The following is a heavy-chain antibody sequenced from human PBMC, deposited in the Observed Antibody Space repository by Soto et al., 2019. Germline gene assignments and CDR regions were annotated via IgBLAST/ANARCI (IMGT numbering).Heavy chain of an antibody. Sequence: SETLSLTCAVSGGSISSSNWWSWVRQPPGKGLEWIGEIYHSGSTNYNPSLKSRVTISVDTSKNQFSLKLSSVTAADTAVYYFARFRRYYDSSGYYYYYYGMDVWGQGTTVTVSS. J-gene: IGHJ6*02. CDR1: GGSISSSNW. V-gene: IGHV4-4*02. CDR3: ARFRRYYDSSGYYYYYYGMDV. D-gene: IGHD3-22*01. CDR2: IYHSGST.